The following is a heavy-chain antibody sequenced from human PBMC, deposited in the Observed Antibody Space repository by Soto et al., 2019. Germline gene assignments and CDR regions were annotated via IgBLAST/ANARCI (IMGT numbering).Heavy chain of an antibody. CDR3: ARRAETNGWNGFGADKYYFDF. CDR2: MNPNTGNS. CDR1: GYTFTSYD. Sequence: QVQLVQSGAEVRKPGASVKVSCEASGYTFTSYDIYWVRQATGQGLEWMGWMNPNTGNSGYAQKFQGRVTMTSDTSIRTANMELSSLRSEDTAVYYCARRAETNGWNGFGADKYYFDFWGQGTLVTVSS. D-gene: IGHD1-1*01. V-gene: IGHV1-8*01. J-gene: IGHJ4*02.